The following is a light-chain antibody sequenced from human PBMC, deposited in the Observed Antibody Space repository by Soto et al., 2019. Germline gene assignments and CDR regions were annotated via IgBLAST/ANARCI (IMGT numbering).Light chain of an antibody. CDR1: QSVISTY. J-gene: IGKJ5*01. CDR3: QQYGSSPIT. V-gene: IGKV3-20*01. CDR2: GAS. Sequence: EIVLTQSAGTLSLSPGERATLSCRASQSVISTYLAWYQQKPGQAPRLLIYGASSRATGFPDRFSGSVSGTDFTLTISRLEPEDFAVYYCQQYGSSPITFGQGTRLDIK.